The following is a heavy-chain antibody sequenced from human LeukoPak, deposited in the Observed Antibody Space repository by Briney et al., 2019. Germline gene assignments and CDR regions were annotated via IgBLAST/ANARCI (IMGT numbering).Heavy chain of an antibody. CDR1: GGSISGYY. Sequence: SETLSLTCTVSGGSISGYYWSWIRQPPGKGLEWIGEINHSGSTNYNPSLKSRVTISVDTSKNQFSLKLSSVTAADTAVYYCARGAITMVRGVYRYYYYYMDVWGKGTTVTVSS. J-gene: IGHJ6*03. CDR2: INHSGST. CDR3: ARGAITMVRGVYRYYYYYMDV. D-gene: IGHD3-10*01. V-gene: IGHV4-34*01.